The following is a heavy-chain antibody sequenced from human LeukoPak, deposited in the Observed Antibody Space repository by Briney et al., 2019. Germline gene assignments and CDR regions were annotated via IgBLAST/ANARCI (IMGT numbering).Heavy chain of an antibody. CDR1: GGSFSGYY. J-gene: IGHJ4*02. D-gene: IGHD2-21*02. V-gene: IGHV4-34*01. Sequence: PSETLSLTCAVYGGSFSGYYWSWIRQPPGKGLEWIGEINHSGSTNYNPSLKSRVTISVDTSKNQFSLKLSSVTAADTAVYYCADKSDAGYDYWGQGTLVTVSS. CDR3: ADKSDAGYDY. CDR2: INHSGST.